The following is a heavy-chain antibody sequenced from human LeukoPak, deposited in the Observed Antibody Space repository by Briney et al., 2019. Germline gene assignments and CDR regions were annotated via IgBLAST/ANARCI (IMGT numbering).Heavy chain of an antibody. J-gene: IGHJ3*02. CDR2: ISTSSSYI. V-gene: IGHV3-21*06. D-gene: IGHD4-23*01. CDR1: GFTLRSYS. Sequence: GGSLRLSCAASGFTLRSYSMNWVRQAPGKGLEWVSSISTSSSYIYYADSVKGRFTISRDNAKNSLYLQMNSLRAEDTAVYYCARGQDTVVTSRDAFDIWGQGTMVTVSS. CDR3: ARGQDTVVTSRDAFDI.